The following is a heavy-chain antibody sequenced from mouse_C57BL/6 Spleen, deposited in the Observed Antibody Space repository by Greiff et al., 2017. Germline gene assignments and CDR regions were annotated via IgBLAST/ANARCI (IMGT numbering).Heavy chain of an antibody. J-gene: IGHJ2*01. V-gene: IGHV1-69*01. CDR2: IDPSDSYT. CDR3: ASPFYGNYVDY. D-gene: IGHD2-10*01. Sequence: VQLQQPGAELVMPGASVKLSCKASGYTFTSYWMHWVKQRPGQGLEWIGEIDPSDSYTNYNQKFKGKSTLTVDKSSSTAYMQLSSLTSEDSAVYYCASPFYGNYVDYWGQGTTLTVSS. CDR1: GYTFTSYW.